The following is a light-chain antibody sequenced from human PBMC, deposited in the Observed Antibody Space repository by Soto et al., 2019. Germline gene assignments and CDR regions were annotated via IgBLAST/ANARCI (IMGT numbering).Light chain of an antibody. CDR1: QSVFYGSNNKHY. CDR2: WAS. CDR3: QHYSPTPPMYT. Sequence: DIVVTQSPDSLAVSLGERATINCKSSQSVFYGSNNKHYLAWYQQNPGQPPKLLIYWASTRESGVTDRFSGSGSGTDFTLTISSLQAEDVAVYYCQHYSPTPPMYTFGQGTKLEIK. V-gene: IGKV4-1*01. J-gene: IGKJ2*01.